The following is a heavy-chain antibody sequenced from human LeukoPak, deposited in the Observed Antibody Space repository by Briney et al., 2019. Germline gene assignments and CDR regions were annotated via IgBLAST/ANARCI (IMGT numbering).Heavy chain of an antibody. J-gene: IGHJ3*02. CDR1: GFTFSSYG. V-gene: IGHV3-23*01. D-gene: IGHD3-22*01. CDR3: SGYYLLGAFDI. CDR2: ITGSGGTT. Sequence: QTGGSLRLSCAASGFTFSSYGMSWVRQAPGKGLEWVSAITGSGGTTYYADSVKGRFTISRDNSKNTLYLQMNSLRAEDTAVYYCSGYYLLGAFDIWGQGTMVTVSS.